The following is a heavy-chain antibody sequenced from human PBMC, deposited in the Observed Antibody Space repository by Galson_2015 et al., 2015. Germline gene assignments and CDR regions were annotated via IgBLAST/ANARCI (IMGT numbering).Heavy chain of an antibody. CDR3: ARDLSGYYGDY. CDR2: IKQDGSEK. D-gene: IGHD3-22*01. V-gene: IGHV3-7*03. CDR1: GFTFSSYW. J-gene: IGHJ4*02. Sequence: SLRLSCAASGFTFSSYWMSWVRQAPGKGLEWVANIKQDGSEKYYVDSVKGRFTISRDNAKNSLYLQMNSLRTEDAAVYYCARDLSGYYGDYWGQGTLVTVSS.